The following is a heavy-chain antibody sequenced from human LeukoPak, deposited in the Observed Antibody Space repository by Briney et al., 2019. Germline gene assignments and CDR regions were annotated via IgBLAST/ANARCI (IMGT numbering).Heavy chain of an antibody. Sequence: PGGSLRLSCAASGFTFSSYAMSWVRQAPGKGLEWVSAISGSGGSTYYADSVKGRFTISRDNSKNTLYLQMNSLRAEDTAVYHCAKDVGGGSSSWPDAFDIWGQGTMVTVSS. D-gene: IGHD6-13*01. V-gene: IGHV3-23*01. J-gene: IGHJ3*02. CDR1: GFTFSSYA. CDR2: ISGSGGST. CDR3: AKDVGGGSSSWPDAFDI.